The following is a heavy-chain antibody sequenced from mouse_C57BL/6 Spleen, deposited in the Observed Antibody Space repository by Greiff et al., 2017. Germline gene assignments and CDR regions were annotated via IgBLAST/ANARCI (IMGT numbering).Heavy chain of an antibody. CDR3: IRDYFDY. J-gene: IGHJ2*01. CDR2: IRLKSDNYAT. D-gene: IGHD1-1*01. Sequence: EVKLMESGGGLVQPGGSMTLSCVASGFTFSNYWMNWVRQSPEKGLEWVAQIRLKSDNYATHYAESVKGRFTISRDDSKSIVYLQMNNLRAEDTGIYYCIRDYFDYWGQGTTLTVSS. V-gene: IGHV6-3*01. CDR1: GFTFSNYW.